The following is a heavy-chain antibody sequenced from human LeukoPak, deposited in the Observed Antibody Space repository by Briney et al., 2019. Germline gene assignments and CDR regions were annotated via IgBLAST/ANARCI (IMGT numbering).Heavy chain of an antibody. Sequence: ASVKDSCKVSGYTFTDYYMHWVQQARGKGLEWMGLVDPEDGETIYAEKFQGRVTITADTSTATAYMKLSSLRSENTAVYYCATAFKWLVRPFDHWGQGTLVTVSS. D-gene: IGHD6-19*01. CDR1: GYTFTDYY. CDR2: VDPEDGET. J-gene: IGHJ4*02. V-gene: IGHV1-69-2*01. CDR3: ATAFKWLVRPFDH.